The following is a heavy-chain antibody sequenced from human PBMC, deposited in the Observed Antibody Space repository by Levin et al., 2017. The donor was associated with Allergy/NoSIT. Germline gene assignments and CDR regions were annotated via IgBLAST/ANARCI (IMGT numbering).Heavy chain of an antibody. D-gene: IGHD3-10*01. CDR3: ATDGDGSGNFYS. CDR1: GGSISRSSYY. Sequence: SETLSLTCSVSGGSISRSSYYWGWIRQPPGKGLEWIGSIYYSGSTYYNPSLKSRVAISIDTSESQFSLKLSSVTAADTAVYYCATDGDGSGNFYSWGQGTLVTVSS. CDR2: IYYSGST. J-gene: IGHJ5*01. V-gene: IGHV4-39*02.